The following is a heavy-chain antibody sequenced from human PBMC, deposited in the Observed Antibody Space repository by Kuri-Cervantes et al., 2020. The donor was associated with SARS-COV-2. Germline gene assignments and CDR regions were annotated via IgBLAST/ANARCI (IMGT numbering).Heavy chain of an antibody. Sequence: GGSLRLSCTASGFIFGDYAMSWVRQAPGKGLEWVGRVRGKANNYATAYAASVKGRFTISRDDSKNMAYLQMNSLKTEDTAVYYCTTLIDYWGQGALVTVSS. CDR1: GFIFGDYA. CDR3: TTLIDY. J-gene: IGHJ4*02. CDR2: VRGKANNYAT. V-gene: IGHV3-73*01.